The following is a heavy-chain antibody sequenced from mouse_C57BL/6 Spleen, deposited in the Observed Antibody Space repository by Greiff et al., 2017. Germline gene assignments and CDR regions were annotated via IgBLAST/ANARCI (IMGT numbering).Heavy chain of an antibody. V-gene: IGHV14-4*01. D-gene: IGHD2-5*01. CDR3: TTTYYSNVAY. CDR1: GFNIKDDY. Sequence: DVKLVESGAELVRPGASVKLSCTASGFNIKDDYMHWVKQRPEQGLEWIGWIDPENGDTEYASKFQGKATITADTSSNTAYLQLSSLTSEETAVYYCTTTYYSNVAYWGQGTLVTVSA. CDR2: IDPENGDT. J-gene: IGHJ3*01.